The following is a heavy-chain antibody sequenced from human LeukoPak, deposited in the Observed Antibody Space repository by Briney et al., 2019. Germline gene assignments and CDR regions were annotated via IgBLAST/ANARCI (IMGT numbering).Heavy chain of an antibody. V-gene: IGHV1-69*05. Sequence: GSSVKVSCKASGGTFSSYAISWVRQAPGQGLEWMGGIIPIFGTANYAQKFQGRVTITTDESTSTAYVELSSLRSEDTAVYYCARGKTNYYDSSGYYYFDYWGQGTLVTVSS. CDR1: GGTFSSYA. CDR2: IIPIFGTA. J-gene: IGHJ4*02. CDR3: ARGKTNYYDSSGYYYFDY. D-gene: IGHD3-22*01.